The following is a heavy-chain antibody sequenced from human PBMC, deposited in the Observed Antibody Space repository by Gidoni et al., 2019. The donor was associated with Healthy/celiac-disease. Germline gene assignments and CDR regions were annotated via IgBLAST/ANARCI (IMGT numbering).Heavy chain of an antibody. CDR2: IIPILGIA. J-gene: IGHJ3*02. Sequence: QVQLVQSGAEVKKPGSSVKVSCKASGGTFSSYTISRVRQAPGHWLEWMGRIIPILGIANYAQKFQGRVTITADKSTSTAYMELSSLRSEDTAVYYCARGQMATIEPAFDIWGQGTMVTVSS. D-gene: IGHD5-12*01. V-gene: IGHV1-69*02. CDR3: ARGQMATIEPAFDI. CDR1: GGTFSSYT.